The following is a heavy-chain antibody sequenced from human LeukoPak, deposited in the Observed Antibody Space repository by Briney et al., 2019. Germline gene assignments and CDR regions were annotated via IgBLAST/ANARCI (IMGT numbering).Heavy chain of an antibody. J-gene: IGHJ4*02. CDR2: ISSRSATI. D-gene: IGHD6-13*01. Sequence: GGSLRLSCAASGFTFDDYAMHWVRQAPGKGLEWVSYISSRSATIYYADSVKGRFTISRDNAKNSLYLQMNSLRAEDTAVYYCARDPLSSSSFDLWGQGTLVTVSS. CDR3: ARDPLSSSSFDL. V-gene: IGHV3-48*01. CDR1: GFTFDDYA.